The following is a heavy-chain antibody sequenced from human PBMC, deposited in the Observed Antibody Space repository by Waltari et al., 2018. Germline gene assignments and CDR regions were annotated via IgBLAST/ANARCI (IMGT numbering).Heavy chain of an antibody. CDR3: ARGKHGGNSAAYGY. V-gene: IGHV1-69*10. D-gene: IGHD2-21*02. J-gene: IGHJ4*02. CDR2: IIPILGIA. Sequence: QVQLVQSGAEVKKPGSSVKVSCKASGGTFSSYAISWVRQAPGQGVEWMGGIIPILGIANYAQKFQGRVTITADKSTSTAYMELSSLRSEDTAVYYCARGKHGGNSAAYGYWGQGTLVTVSS. CDR1: GGTFSSYA.